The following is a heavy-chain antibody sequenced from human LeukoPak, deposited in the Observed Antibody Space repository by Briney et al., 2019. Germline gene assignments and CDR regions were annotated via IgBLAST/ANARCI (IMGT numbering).Heavy chain of an antibody. J-gene: IGHJ4*02. CDR2: SNPNSGGT. V-gene: IGHV1-2*04. Sequence: ASVKVSCKASGYTFTGYYMHWVRQAPGQGLEWMGWSNPNSGGTNYAQKFQGWVTMTRDTSISTAYMELSRLRSDDTAVYYCARGPPVYGSGATFDYWGQGTLVTVSS. CDR3: ARGPPVYGSGATFDY. CDR1: GYTFTGYY. D-gene: IGHD3-10*01.